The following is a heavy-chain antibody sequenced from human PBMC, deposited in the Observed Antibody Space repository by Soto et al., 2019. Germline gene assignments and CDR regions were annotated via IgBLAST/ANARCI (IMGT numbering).Heavy chain of an antibody. CDR2: INPSGGST. Sequence: GASVKVSCKASGYTFTSYYMHWVRHAPGQGLEWMGIINPSGGSTSYAQKFQGRVTMTRDTSTSTVYMELSSLRSEDTAVYYCARSWDFWSGWTTRYYYYGMDVWGQGTTVTVSS. D-gene: IGHD3-3*01. J-gene: IGHJ6*02. CDR3: ARSWDFWSGWTTRYYYYGMDV. V-gene: IGHV1-46*01. CDR1: GYTFTSYY.